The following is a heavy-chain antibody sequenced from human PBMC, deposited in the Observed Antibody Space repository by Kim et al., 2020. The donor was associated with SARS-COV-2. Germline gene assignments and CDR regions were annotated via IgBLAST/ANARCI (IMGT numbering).Heavy chain of an antibody. J-gene: IGHJ6*02. Sequence: SVKVSCKASGGTFSSYAISWVRQAPGQGLEWMGGIIPIFGTANYAQKFQGRVTITADESTSTAYMELSSLRSEDTAVYYCARSKGTIVLMVYVPPYYYYGMDVWGQGTTVTVSS. CDR2: IIPIFGTA. V-gene: IGHV1-69*13. CDR3: ARSKGTIVLMVYVPPYYYYGMDV. CDR1: GGTFSSYA. D-gene: IGHD2-8*01.